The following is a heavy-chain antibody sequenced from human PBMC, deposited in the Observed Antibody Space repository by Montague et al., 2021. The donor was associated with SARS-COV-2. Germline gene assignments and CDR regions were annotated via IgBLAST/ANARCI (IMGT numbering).Heavy chain of an antibody. CDR1: GGSFSVYY. J-gene: IGHJ3*01. D-gene: IGHD4-23*01. V-gene: IGHV4-34*01. CDR2: INDSLTT. CDR3: ARWDPQTLTLIGLRGKSATAL. Sequence: SETLSLTCAVYGGSFSVYYWTWIRQSPGEGLEWIAEINDSLTTNYNFNPSLRTRGTISGDTSKNQFSLKLSSVTAADTGVYYCARWDPQTLTLIGLRGKSATALWGQGDMLTVS.